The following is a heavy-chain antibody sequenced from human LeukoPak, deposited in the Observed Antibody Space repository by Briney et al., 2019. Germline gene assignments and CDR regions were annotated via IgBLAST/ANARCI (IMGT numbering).Heavy chain of an antibody. CDR1: GYTLTGYY. J-gene: IGHJ5*02. CDR2: IKPNSSGT. CDR3: ARGVSGYCSSTSCPSNWFDP. D-gene: IGHD2-2*01. Sequence: ASVKLSCKASGYTLTGYYMHWVRQAPGQGLEWMGWIKPNSSGTNYRKTFQARVTMTRDTSISTAYMELSRLRSDDTAVYYCARGVSGYCSSTSCPSNWFDPWGQGTLVTVSS. V-gene: IGHV1-2*02.